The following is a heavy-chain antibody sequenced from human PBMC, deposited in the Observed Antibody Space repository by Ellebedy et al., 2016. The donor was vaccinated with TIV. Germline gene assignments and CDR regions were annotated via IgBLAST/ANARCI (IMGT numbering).Heavy chain of an antibody. CDR2: IIPIFGTA. V-gene: IGHV1-69*06. D-gene: IGHD3/OR15-3a*01. CDR1: GGTFSSYA. Sequence: SVKVSCXASGGTFSSYAISWVRQAPGQGLEWMGGIIPIFGTANYAQKFQGRVTITADKSTSTAYMELSSLRSEDTAVYYCARGFPLLDAYYYYGMDVWGQGTTVTVSS. CDR3: ARGFPLLDAYYYYGMDV. J-gene: IGHJ6*02.